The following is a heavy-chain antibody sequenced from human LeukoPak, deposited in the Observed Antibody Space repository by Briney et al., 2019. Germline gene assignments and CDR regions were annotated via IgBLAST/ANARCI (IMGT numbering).Heavy chain of an antibody. Sequence: SETLSLTCTVSGGSLSSYYWSWIRQPPGKGLEWIGYIYYSGSTNYNPSLKSRVTISVDTSKNQFSLKLSSVTAADTAVYYCARHWGYAFDIWGQGTMVTVSS. CDR2: IYYSGST. J-gene: IGHJ3*02. V-gene: IGHV4-59*08. D-gene: IGHD3-16*01. CDR1: GGSLSSYY. CDR3: ARHWGYAFDI.